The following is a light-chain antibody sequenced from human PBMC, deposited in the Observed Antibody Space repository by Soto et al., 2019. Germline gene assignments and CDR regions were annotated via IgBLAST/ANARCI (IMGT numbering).Light chain of an antibody. CDR1: QSVSSSY. Sequence: EIVLPQSPGTLSLSPGERATLSCRASQSVSSSYLAWYQQKPGQAPRLLIYGASSRATGIPDRFSGSGSGTDFTLIISRLEPEDLAVYYCQQYGSSPRTFGQGTKVEIK. V-gene: IGKV3-20*01. CDR3: QQYGSSPRT. J-gene: IGKJ1*01. CDR2: GAS.